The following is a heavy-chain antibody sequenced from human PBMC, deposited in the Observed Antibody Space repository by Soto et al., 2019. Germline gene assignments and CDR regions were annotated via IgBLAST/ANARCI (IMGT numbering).Heavy chain of an antibody. V-gene: IGHV3-30*18. J-gene: IGHJ6*02. D-gene: IGHD3-10*01. CDR2: ISYDGSNK. CDR1: GFTFSSYG. CDR3: AKDRAMVRGTTGMDV. Sequence: GGSLRLSCAASGFTFSSYGMHWVRQAPGKGLEWVAVISYDGSNKYYADSVKGRFTISRDNSKNTLYLQMNSLRAEDTAVYYCAKDRAMVRGTTGMDVWGQGTTVTVSS.